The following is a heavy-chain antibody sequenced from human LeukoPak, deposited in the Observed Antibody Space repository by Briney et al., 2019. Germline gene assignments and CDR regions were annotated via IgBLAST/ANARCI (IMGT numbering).Heavy chain of an antibody. Sequence: GESLKISCKGSGYSFTKYWIGCVRQMPRKGLEWMVIIYPGDSDTRYSPSFQGQVTISADKSISTAYLQWSSLKASDTAMYYCARHESIQHGRNWFDPWGQGTLVTVSS. CDR2: IYPGDSDT. CDR1: GYSFTKYW. CDR3: ARHESIQHGRNWFDP. D-gene: IGHD6-6*01. J-gene: IGHJ5*02. V-gene: IGHV5-51*01.